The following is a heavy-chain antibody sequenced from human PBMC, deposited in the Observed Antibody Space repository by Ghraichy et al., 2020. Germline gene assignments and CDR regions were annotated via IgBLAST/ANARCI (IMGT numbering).Heavy chain of an antibody. J-gene: IGHJ6*02. Sequence: ASVKVSCKASGYTFTGYYMHWVRQAPGQGLEWMGWINPNSGGTNYAQKFQGRVTMTRDTSISTAYMELSRLRSDDTAVYYCARDIHCSSTRCYYYYYGMDVWGQGTTVTVSS. CDR2: INPNSGGT. CDR1: GYTFTGYY. D-gene: IGHD2-2*01. V-gene: IGHV1-2*02. CDR3: ARDIHCSSTRCYYYYYGMDV.